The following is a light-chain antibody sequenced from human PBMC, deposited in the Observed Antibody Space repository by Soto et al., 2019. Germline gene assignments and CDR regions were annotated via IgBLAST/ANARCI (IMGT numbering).Light chain of an antibody. V-gene: IGLV2-8*01. CDR1: SSDVGGYKY. CDR2: EVN. J-gene: IGLJ2*01. Sequence: QSVLTQPASVSGSPGQSITISCTGTSSDVGGYKYVSWYQQHPDKAPKLIIFEVNKRPSGVPDRFSASKSGNTASLTVSGLQAEDEADYYCCSYAGSNTLIFGGGTKLTVL. CDR3: CSYAGSNTLI.